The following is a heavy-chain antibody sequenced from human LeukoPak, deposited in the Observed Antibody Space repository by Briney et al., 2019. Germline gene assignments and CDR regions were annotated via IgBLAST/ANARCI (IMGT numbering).Heavy chain of an antibody. CDR2: IIPIFGTA. V-gene: IGHV1-69*01. Sequence: GGIIPIFGTANYAQKFQGRVTITADESTSTAYMELSSLRSEDTAVYYCARDTLGYVNWFDPWGQGTLVTVSS. CDR3: ARDTLGYVNWFDP. D-gene: IGHD2-15*01. J-gene: IGHJ5*02.